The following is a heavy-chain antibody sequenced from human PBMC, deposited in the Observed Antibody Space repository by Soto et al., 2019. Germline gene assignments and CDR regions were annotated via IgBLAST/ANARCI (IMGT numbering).Heavy chain of an antibody. Sequence: GGSLRLSCAASGFTFSSYGMHWVRQAPGKGLEWVAVISYDGSNKYYADSVKGRFTISRDNSKNTLYLQMNSLRAEDTAVYYCANNRRGGGYNSGPSDYWGQGTLVTVSS. CDR3: ANNRRGGGYNSGPSDY. CDR2: ISYDGSNK. J-gene: IGHJ4*02. D-gene: IGHD5-12*01. V-gene: IGHV3-30*18. CDR1: GFTFSSYG.